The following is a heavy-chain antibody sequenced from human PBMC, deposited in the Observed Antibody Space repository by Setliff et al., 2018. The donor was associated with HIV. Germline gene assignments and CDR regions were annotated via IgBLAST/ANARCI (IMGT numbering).Heavy chain of an antibody. CDR1: GGSISSGAYY. CDR2: ICYTGSA. V-gene: IGHV4-31*03. D-gene: IGHD6-13*01. Sequence: SETLSLTCTVSGGSISSGAYYWSWIRQHPGKGLEWIGYICYTGSAYYNPSLKSRVTISVDTSKNQFTPKLTSVTAADAAMYYCARDVGLSYISSWLFYFDYWGQGTPVTVSS. CDR3: ARDVGLSYISSWLFYFDY. J-gene: IGHJ4*02.